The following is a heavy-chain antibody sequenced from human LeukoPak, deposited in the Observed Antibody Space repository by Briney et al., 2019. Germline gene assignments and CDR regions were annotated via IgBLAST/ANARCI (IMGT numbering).Heavy chain of an antibody. CDR1: GFTFSSYW. J-gene: IGHJ3*02. D-gene: IGHD2-21*01. V-gene: IGHV3-7*01. Sequence: GGSLRLSCAASGFTFSSYWMSWVRQAPGKGLEWVANIKQDGSEKYYVDSVKGRFTISRDNAKNSLYLQMNSLRAEDTAVYYCAREALGDVVVIAMDAFDIWGQGTMVTVSS. CDR3: AREALGDVVVIAMDAFDI. CDR2: IKQDGSEK.